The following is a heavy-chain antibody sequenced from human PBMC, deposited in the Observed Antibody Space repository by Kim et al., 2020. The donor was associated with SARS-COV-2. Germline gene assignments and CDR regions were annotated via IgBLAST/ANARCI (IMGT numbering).Heavy chain of an antibody. CDR1: GLTFSTTD. CDR2: ISRSGSAI. D-gene: IGHD1-1*01. CDR3: ARDRTAFDY. V-gene: IGHV3-48*02. Sequence: GGSLRLSCVVSGLTFSTTDMHWVRQAPGKGLEWLAYISRSGSAIVYADSVKGRFTISRDEAKNSIFLQMNSLRDEDTAVYYCARDRTAFDYRGQGTLVTVSS. J-gene: IGHJ4*02.